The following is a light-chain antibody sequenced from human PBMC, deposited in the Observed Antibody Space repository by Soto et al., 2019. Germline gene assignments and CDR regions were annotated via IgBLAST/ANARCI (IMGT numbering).Light chain of an antibody. CDR2: RVS. J-gene: IGKJ1*01. Sequence: DLVMTQSPVSLPVTLGQPASISCRSSQSLVYSDGETYLSWFHQRPGQSPRRLMYRVSKRDSGVPDRFSGSGSGTDFTLKITRVEAEDVGVYYCMQGIHWPPTFGQGTNVEIK. CDR1: QSLVYSDGETY. V-gene: IGKV2-30*01. CDR3: MQGIHWPPT.